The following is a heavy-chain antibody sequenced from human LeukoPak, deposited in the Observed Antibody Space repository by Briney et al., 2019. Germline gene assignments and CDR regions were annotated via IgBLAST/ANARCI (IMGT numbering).Heavy chain of an antibody. Sequence: ASVKVSCKVPGYTLTELSMHWVRQAPGKGLEWMGGFDPEDGETIYAQKFQGRVTMTEDTSTDTAYMELSSLRSEDTAVYYCATLGDSSGPAYYYYYMDVWGKGTTVTVSS. J-gene: IGHJ6*03. D-gene: IGHD6-19*01. V-gene: IGHV1-24*01. CDR2: FDPEDGET. CDR3: ATLGDSSGPAYYYYYMDV. CDR1: GYTLTELS.